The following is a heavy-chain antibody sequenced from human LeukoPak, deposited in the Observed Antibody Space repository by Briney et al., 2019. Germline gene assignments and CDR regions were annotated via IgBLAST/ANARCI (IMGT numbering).Heavy chain of an antibody. Sequence: PSETLSLTCTVSGGSISSSSYYWGWIRQPPGKGLEWIGSIYYSGSTYYNPSLKSRVTISVDTSKNQFSLKLSSVTAADTAVYYCARHHEKGVLEDYNWFDPWGQGTLVTVSS. CDR1: GGSISSSSYY. J-gene: IGHJ5*02. CDR2: IYYSGST. CDR3: ARHHEKGVLEDYNWFDP. V-gene: IGHV4-39*01. D-gene: IGHD3-16*01.